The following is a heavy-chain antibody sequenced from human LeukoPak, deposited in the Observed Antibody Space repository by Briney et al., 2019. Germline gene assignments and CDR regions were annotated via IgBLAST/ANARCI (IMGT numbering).Heavy chain of an antibody. D-gene: IGHD3-9*01. Sequence: GGSLRLSCAASGFTFSSYAMSWVRQAPGKGLEWVSAISGSGGSTYYADSVKGRFTISRDNSKNTLYLQMNSLRAEDTAVYYCAIDAYYDILTGYFYFDYWGQGTLVTVSS. CDR3: AIDAYYDILTGYFYFDY. CDR1: GFTFSSYA. J-gene: IGHJ4*02. CDR2: ISGSGGST. V-gene: IGHV3-23*01.